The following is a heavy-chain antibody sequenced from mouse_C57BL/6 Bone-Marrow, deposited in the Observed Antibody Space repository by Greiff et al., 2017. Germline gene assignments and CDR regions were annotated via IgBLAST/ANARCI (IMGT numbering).Heavy chain of an antibody. CDR1: GYAFSSYW. CDR2: IYPGDGDT. Sequence: QVQLQQSGAELVKPGASVKISCKASGYAFSSYWMNWVKQRPGKGLEWIGQIYPGDGDTNYNGKFKGKATLTVDKSSSTAYMQLSSLTSEDSAVYYCAREGYDSWFAYWGQGTLVTVSA. J-gene: IGHJ3*01. V-gene: IGHV1-80*01. D-gene: IGHD2-4*01. CDR3: AREGYDSWFAY.